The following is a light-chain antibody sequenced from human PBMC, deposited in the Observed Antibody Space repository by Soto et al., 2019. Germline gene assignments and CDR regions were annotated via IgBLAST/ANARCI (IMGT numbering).Light chain of an antibody. Sequence: IRMTQSPSTLSASVGDTVTITCRASQYISSCLAWYQQKPGQAPKLLIYKASNLQCGAPSRFSGSGSGTEFTLTINSLQPDDFATYYCQQYFEASETFGQGTKVDIK. CDR1: QYISSC. CDR2: KAS. J-gene: IGKJ1*01. V-gene: IGKV1-5*03. CDR3: QQYFEASET.